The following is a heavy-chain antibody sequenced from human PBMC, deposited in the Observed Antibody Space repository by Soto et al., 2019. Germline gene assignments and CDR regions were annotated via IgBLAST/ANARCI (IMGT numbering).Heavy chain of an antibody. Sequence: SETLSLTCTVSGGSISNSSFFWGWIRQPPGKGLEWMGSIYYSGTTYNNPSLKSRITISVDTSENQLSLKLRSVTAADTAVYYCARDRITPYGAGKLYYFEYWGQGTPV. CDR1: GGSISNSSFF. D-gene: IGHD1-1*01. V-gene: IGHV4-39*02. CDR3: ARDRITPYGAGKLYYFEY. J-gene: IGHJ4*02. CDR2: IYYSGTT.